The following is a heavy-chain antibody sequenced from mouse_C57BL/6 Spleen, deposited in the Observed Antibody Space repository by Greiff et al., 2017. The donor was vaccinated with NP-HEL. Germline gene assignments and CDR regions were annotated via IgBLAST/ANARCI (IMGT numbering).Heavy chain of an antibody. CDR2: IYPGSGST. V-gene: IGHV1-55*01. CDR3: ARGDGNLWYFDV. J-gene: IGHJ1*03. CDR1: GYTFTSYW. Sequence: QVQLQQPGAELVKPGASVKMSCKASGYTFTSYWITWVKQRPGQGLEWIGDIYPGSGSTNYNEKFKSKATLTVDTSSSTAYMQLSSLTSEDSAVYYCARGDGNLWYFDVWGTGTTVTVSS. D-gene: IGHD2-1*01.